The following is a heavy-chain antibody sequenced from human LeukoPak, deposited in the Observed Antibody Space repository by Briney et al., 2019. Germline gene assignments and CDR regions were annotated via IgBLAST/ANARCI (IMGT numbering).Heavy chain of an antibody. V-gene: IGHV3-53*01. J-gene: IGHJ4*02. D-gene: IGHD6-6*01. CDR3: ARLASRSY. Sequence: GGSLRLSCAVSGSTVSTNFMSWVRQAPGKGPEWVSIIYADGGTKYADSVKGRFTISRDTSKNTFSLQMNNLRAEDTAVYYCARLASRSYWGQGTLVAVSS. CDR2: IYADGGT. CDR1: GSTVSTNF.